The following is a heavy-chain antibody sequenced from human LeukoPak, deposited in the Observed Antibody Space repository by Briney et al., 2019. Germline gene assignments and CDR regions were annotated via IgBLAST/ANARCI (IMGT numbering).Heavy chain of an antibody. D-gene: IGHD3-9*01. V-gene: IGHV4-34*01. J-gene: IGHJ5*02. CDR1: GGSFSGYY. Sequence: SETLSLTCAVYGGSFSGYYWSWIRQPPGKGLEWIGEINHSGSTNYNPSLKSRVTISVDTSKNQFSLKLSSVTAADTAVYCCARHGVNYDILTGYYNWFDPWGQGTLVTVSS. CDR2: INHSGST. CDR3: ARHGVNYDILTGYYNWFDP.